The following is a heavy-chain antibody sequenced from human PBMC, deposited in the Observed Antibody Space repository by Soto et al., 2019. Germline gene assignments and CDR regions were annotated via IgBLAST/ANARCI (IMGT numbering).Heavy chain of an antibody. Sequence: SVKVSCKASGDTFSSYSITWVRQAPGQGLEWMGGIIPVFGSANYAQKFQGRVTITADESTSTAYMELSSLRSQDTAVYYCARSFVAEARHFDYSGQGTLVTVS. CDR3: ARSFVAEARHFDY. V-gene: IGHV1-69*13. J-gene: IGHJ4*02. CDR2: IIPVFGSA. CDR1: GDTFSSYS. D-gene: IGHD6-6*01.